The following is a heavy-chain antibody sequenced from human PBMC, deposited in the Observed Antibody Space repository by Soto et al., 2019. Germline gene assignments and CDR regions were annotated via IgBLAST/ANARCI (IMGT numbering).Heavy chain of an antibody. D-gene: IGHD1-1*01. Sequence: EVPLLESGGTLVQPGGSLRLSCVASGFSFSTHTMNWVRQAPGKGLEWVSRLTSGGDDESYADSIRGRFTISRDNSKSTLYLQMNSLRAEDTAIYYCAKGLDRASLDYWGQGAQVNVSS. CDR1: GFSFSTHT. CDR3: AKGLDRASLDY. J-gene: IGHJ4*02. CDR2: LTSGGDDE. V-gene: IGHV3-23*01.